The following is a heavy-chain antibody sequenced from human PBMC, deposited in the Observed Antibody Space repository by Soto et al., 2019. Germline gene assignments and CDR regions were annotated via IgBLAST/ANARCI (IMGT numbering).Heavy chain of an antibody. CDR3: ARTYDFWSGQYWYFDL. D-gene: IGHD3-3*01. Sequence: QVQLQESGPGLVKPSQTLSLTCTVSGGSISSGGYYWSWIRQHPGKGLEWIGYIYYSGSTYYNRSLNSPVTISLDTSKNHFSLKLSSVTAADTAVYYCARTYDFWSGQYWYFDLWGRGTLVTVSS. J-gene: IGHJ2*01. CDR1: GGSISSGGYY. CDR2: IYYSGST. V-gene: IGHV4-31*01.